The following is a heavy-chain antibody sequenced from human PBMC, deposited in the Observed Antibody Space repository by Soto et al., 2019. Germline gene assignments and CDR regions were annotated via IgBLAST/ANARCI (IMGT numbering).Heavy chain of an antibody. J-gene: IGHJ4*02. CDR3: ANGGTVAGTIRY. CDR2: IGPSSNAI. CDR1: GFTFDSYT. V-gene: IGHV3-21*01. Sequence: EVQLVESGGGLVKPGGSLRLSCAASGFTFDSYTMNWVRQAPGKGLEWVSSIGPSSNAIYYADSVKGRFTTSRDNAKNSLYLQMNSLRGEDTAVYHCANGGTVAGTIRYWGQGTLLTVSS. D-gene: IGHD6-13*01.